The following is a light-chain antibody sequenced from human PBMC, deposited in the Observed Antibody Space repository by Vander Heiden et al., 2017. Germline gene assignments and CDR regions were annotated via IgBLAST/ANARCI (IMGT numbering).Light chain of an antibody. V-gene: IGKV3-15*01. Sequence: DIITTHSPATLSVSPGDRVSVSCRASQSLDNNLAWYQQKPGQAPRLLLSGASTRATGVPSRFSGSGSGTEFALTISSLQSEDVAVYFCQHYNKWPPVFGGGTKVEIK. J-gene: IGKJ4*01. CDR2: GAS. CDR3: QHYNKWPPV. CDR1: QSLDNN.